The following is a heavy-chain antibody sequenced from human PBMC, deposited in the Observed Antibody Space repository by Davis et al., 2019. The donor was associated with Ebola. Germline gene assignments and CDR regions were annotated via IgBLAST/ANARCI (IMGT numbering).Heavy chain of an antibody. CDR3: ARGTGGNSYY. CDR1: GCSISSYY. D-gene: IGHD4-23*01. J-gene: IGHJ4*02. CDR2: IYYSGST. V-gene: IGHV4-59*01. Sequence: SETLSGTCTVSGCSISSYYWSWFRQPQGKGLEWIGYIYYSGSTNYNPSRKSRVTISVDTSKNQFSLKLSSLTAADTAVYCCARGTGGNSYYWGQETLVTVSS.